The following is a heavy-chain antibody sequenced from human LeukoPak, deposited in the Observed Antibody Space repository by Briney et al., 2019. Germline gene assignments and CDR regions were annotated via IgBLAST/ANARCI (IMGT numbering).Heavy chain of an antibody. Sequence: SVKVSCKASGGTFSSYAISWVRQAPGQGLEWMGGIIPIFGTANYAQKFQGRVTITADKSTSTAYMELSSLRSEDTAVYYCARGSVYIVPTMVPVLSFDYWGQGTLVTVSS. V-gene: IGHV1-69*06. D-gene: IGHD5-12*01. J-gene: IGHJ4*02. CDR3: ARGSVYIVPTMVPVLSFDY. CDR1: GGTFSSYA. CDR2: IIPIFGTA.